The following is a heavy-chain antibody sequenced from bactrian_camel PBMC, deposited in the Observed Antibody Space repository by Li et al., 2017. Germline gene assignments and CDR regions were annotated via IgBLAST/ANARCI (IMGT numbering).Heavy chain of an antibody. CDR1: GYTDNKYP. V-gene: IGHV3S55*01. CDR2: IDVFGTS. Sequence: QVQLVESGGGSVADGGSLRLSCVVSGYTDNKYPMAWFRQNPGKEREGVAGIDVFGTSDYADSVKGRFTISRDNAKNTLDLQMDSLKPEDTAMYYCAARVEIEERRTRYRVLAPLTSSEYNVWGQGTQVTVS. J-gene: IGHJ4*01. CDR3: AARVEIEERRTRYRVLAPLTSSEYNV. D-gene: IGHD1*01.